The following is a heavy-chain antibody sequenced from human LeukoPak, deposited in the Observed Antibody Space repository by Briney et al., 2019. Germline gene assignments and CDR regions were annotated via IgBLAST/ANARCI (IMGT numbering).Heavy chain of an antibody. V-gene: IGHV1-69*13. J-gene: IGHJ6*02. D-gene: IGHD6-6*01. CDR2: IIPIFGTA. CDR3: ARDPLYSSSLHYYYYYGMDV. CDR1: GGTFSSYA. Sequence: SVTVSCKASGGTFSSYAISWVRQAPGQGLEWMGGIIPIFGTANYAQKFQGRVTITADESTSTAYMELSSLRSEDTAVYYCARDPLYSSSLHYYYYYGMDVGGQGTTVTVS.